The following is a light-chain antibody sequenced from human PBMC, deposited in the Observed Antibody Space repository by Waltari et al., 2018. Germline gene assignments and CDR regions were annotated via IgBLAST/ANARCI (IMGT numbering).Light chain of an antibody. Sequence: QSALTQPASVSGSPGQSITIPCTGTSSDVGRYNYVSWYPQHPGKVPKLLIFAVTNRPSGVSHRFSGSKSGNTASLTISGLQAEDESDYYCCSFTTRSTWVFGGGTKLTVL. CDR1: SSDVGRYNY. CDR3: CSFTTRSTWV. CDR2: AVT. V-gene: IGLV2-14*01. J-gene: IGLJ3*02.